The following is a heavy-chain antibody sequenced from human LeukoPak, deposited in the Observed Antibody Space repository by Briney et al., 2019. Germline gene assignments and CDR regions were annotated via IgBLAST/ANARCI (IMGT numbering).Heavy chain of an antibody. D-gene: IGHD3-3*01. CDR3: AKQIDFWSGYLNPNWFDP. CDR2: ISSSSSYI. CDR1: GFTFSSYS. J-gene: IGHJ5*02. Sequence: GGSLRLSCAASGFTFSSYSMNWVRQAPGKGLEWVSSISSSSSYIYYADSVKGRFTIPRDNSKNTLYLQINSLRAEDTAVYYCAKQIDFWSGYLNPNWFDPWGQGTLVTVSS. V-gene: IGHV3-21*04.